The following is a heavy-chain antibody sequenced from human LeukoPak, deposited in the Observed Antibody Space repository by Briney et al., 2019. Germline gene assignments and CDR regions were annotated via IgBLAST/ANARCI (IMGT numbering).Heavy chain of an antibody. CDR3: ARDRYSSRIAAAGPNWFDP. Sequence: GASVKVSCKASGYTFTSYYMHWVRQAPGQGLEWMGIINPSGGSTSYAQKFQGRVTMTRDTSTSTVYMELSSLRSEDTAVHYCARDRYSSRIAAAGPNWFDPWGQGTLVTVSS. D-gene: IGHD6-13*01. V-gene: IGHV1-46*01. J-gene: IGHJ5*02. CDR1: GYTFTSYY. CDR2: INPSGGST.